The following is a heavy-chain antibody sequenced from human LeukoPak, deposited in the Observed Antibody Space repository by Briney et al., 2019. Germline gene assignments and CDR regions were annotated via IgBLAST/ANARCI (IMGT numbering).Heavy chain of an antibody. CDR3: ARVGAAAGVDY. D-gene: IGHD6-13*01. CDR1: GFTFSSYT. J-gene: IGHJ4*02. V-gene: IGHV3-64*01. CDR2: IGSNGGST. Sequence: GGSLRLSCAASGFTFSSYTMHWVRQAPGKGLEYVSGIGSNGGSTYYANSVKGRFTISRDNSKSTLYLQMGSLRTEDMAVYYCARVGAAAGVDYWGQGALVTVSP.